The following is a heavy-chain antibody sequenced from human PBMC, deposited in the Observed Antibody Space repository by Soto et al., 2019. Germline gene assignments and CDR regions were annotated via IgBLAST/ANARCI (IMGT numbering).Heavy chain of an antibody. CDR1: GYIFTNYW. D-gene: IGHD6-19*01. Sequence: GESLKISCKGSGYIFTNYWIVWVRQMPGKGLEWMGSIFLGDSDTTYSPSFQGQVTVSADKSTNTDYLQWSSLKASDTAMYYCARHPKYSSGSSLFDPWGQGTLVTVSS. CDR2: IFLGDSDT. CDR3: ARHPKYSSGSSLFDP. V-gene: IGHV5-51*01. J-gene: IGHJ5*02.